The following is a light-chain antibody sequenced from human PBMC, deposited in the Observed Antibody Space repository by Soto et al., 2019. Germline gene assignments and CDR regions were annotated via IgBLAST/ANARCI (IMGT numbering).Light chain of an antibody. V-gene: IGLV2-14*01. CDR1: RSDVGGYNY. CDR3: SSYTSSSTPNV. CDR2: DVG. J-gene: IGLJ1*01. Sequence: SALTQPASVSGSPGQSITISCTGTRSDVGGYNYVSWYQQHPGQAPKLMIYDVGNRPSGVSNRFSGSKSGNTASLTISGLQAEDEADYYCSSYTSSSTPNVFGTGTKLTVL.